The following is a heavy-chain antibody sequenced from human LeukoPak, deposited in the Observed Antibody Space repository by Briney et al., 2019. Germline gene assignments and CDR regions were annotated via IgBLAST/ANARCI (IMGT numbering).Heavy chain of an antibody. V-gene: IGHV3-7*01. Sequence: GGSLRLSCAASGFSFSGYWMSWVRQAPGKGLEWVANIKPDGSERYYVDSVKGRFTISRDNAKNSLYLQVNSLRAEDTAVYYCARTIAAAAMDVWGQGTTVTVSS. D-gene: IGHD6-13*01. CDR3: ARTIAAAAMDV. CDR2: IKPDGSER. CDR1: GFSFSGYW. J-gene: IGHJ6*02.